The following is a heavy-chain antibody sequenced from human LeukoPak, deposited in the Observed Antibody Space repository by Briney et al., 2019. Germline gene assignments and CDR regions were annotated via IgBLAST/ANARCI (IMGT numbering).Heavy chain of an antibody. J-gene: IGHJ4*02. D-gene: IGHD3-22*01. V-gene: IGHV3-15*01. CDR3: TTEAYYYDSGAIKYFDY. CDR1: EFTFSSFW. CDR2: IKSKTDGGAT. Sequence: GGSLRLSCAASEFTFSSFWMHWVRQAPGKGLEWVGRIKSKTDGGATHYAAPVKGRFTISRDDSKNTLYLQMNSLKTEDTAVYYCTTEAYYYDSGAIKYFDYWGQGTLVTVSS.